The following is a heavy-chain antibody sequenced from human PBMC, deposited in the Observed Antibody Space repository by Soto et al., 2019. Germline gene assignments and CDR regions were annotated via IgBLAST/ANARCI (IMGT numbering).Heavy chain of an antibody. D-gene: IGHD6-13*01. CDR3: ARSWDGSSWDV. CDR1: GFTFSDYY. J-gene: IGHJ3*01. V-gene: IGHV3-11*05. CDR2: ISTSSSYT. Sequence: QVQLVESGGGLVKPGGSLRLSCAASGFTFSDYYMSWLRQAPGKGLEFISYISTSSSYTNYADSVQGRFTISKDNAQNSLYLQMSSLRAEDTAVYYCARSWDGSSWDVWGLGTMVTVSS.